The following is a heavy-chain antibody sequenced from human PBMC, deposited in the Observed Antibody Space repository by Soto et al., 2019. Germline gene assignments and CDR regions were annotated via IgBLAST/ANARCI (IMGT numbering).Heavy chain of an antibody. J-gene: IGHJ4*02. V-gene: IGHV3-33*01. CDR3: GAGRYFSDY. Sequence: QVQLVQSGGGEVQPGRSLGLSCAASGFNFRTYGMHWVRQAPGKGLEWVALIWDDGRNKFYPDSVKGRFTISRDNSKNTVELQMNNLRDEDTAVYYCGAGRYFSDYWGQGALVTVSS. CDR2: IWDDGRNK. D-gene: IGHD1-26*01. CDR1: GFNFRTYG.